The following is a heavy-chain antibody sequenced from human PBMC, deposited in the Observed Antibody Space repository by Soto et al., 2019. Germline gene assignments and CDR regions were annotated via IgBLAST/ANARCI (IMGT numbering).Heavy chain of an antibody. V-gene: IGHV3-23*01. CDR3: AKALVGATTDYYYYGMDV. CDR2: ISGSGGST. D-gene: IGHD1-26*01. J-gene: IGHJ6*02. CDR1: GFTFSSYA. Sequence: GGSLRLSCAASGFTFSSYAMSWVRQAPGKGLEWVSAISGSGGSTYYADSVKGRFTISRDNSKNTLYLQMNSLRAEDTAVYYCAKALVGATTDYYYYGMDVWGQGTTVTVSS.